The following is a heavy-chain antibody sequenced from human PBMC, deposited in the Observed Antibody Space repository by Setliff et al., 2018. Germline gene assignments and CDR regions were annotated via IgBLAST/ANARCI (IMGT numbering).Heavy chain of an antibody. CDR1: GYTFTGYY. CDR2: INPHSGGT. V-gene: IGHV1-2*02. D-gene: IGHD4-4*01. CDR3: ARAYTNMANYFDH. J-gene: IGHJ4*02. Sequence: GASVKVSCKASGYTFTGYYIHWVRQAPGQGLEWMGWINPHSGGTTHAPKFQGSVTMTRDTSINTVYMELSSVTSDDAAIYYCARAYTNMANYFDHWGQGTLVTVSS.